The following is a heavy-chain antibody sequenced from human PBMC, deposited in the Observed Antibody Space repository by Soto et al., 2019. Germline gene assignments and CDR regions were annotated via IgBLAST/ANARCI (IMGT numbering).Heavy chain of an antibody. CDR1: GGSIGISSYY. D-gene: IGHD6-6*01. V-gene: IGHV4-39*01. CDR2: IYYSGNT. J-gene: IGHJ5*02. CDR3: ARVVAYSSSSVWFDP. Sequence: ETLSLTCTVSGGSIGISSYYWGWIRQPPGKGLEWIGSIYYSGNTYYNPSLKSRVSISVDTSKNQFSLKVRSPTAADTAVYYCARVVAYSSSSVWFDPWGQGTLVTVSS.